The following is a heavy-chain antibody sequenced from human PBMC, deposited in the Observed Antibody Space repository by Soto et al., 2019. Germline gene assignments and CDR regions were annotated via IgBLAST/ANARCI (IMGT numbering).Heavy chain of an antibody. CDR1: GYTFTSYG. V-gene: IGHV1-18*04. CDR3: ATRSPAFDF. J-gene: IGHJ4*02. Sequence: QVQLVQSGPEVKKPGASVKVSCKTSGYTFTSYGISWVRQAPGQGLEWMGWISTNKGDTNYAQKFQGRVTMTTDTSMSTGYMELRSLRSDDTAIYYCATRSPAFDFWGQGTLVTVS. CDR2: ISTNKGDT.